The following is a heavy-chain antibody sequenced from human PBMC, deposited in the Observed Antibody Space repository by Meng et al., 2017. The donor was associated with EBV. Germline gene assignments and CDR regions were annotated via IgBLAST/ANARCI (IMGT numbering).Heavy chain of an antibody. D-gene: IGHD6-13*01. CDR3: AKGADLAAAGTFWFDP. V-gene: IGHV1-2*06. CDR2: INPNSGGT. CDR1: RYTFTGYY. J-gene: IGHJ5*02. Sequence: VHVVESGGEVTKPGASVKVSCKASRYTFTGYYMHWVRQAPGQGLEWMGRINPNSGGTNYAQKFQGRVTMTRDTSISTAYMELSRLRSDDTAVYYCAKGADLAAAGTFWFDPWGQGTLVTVSS.